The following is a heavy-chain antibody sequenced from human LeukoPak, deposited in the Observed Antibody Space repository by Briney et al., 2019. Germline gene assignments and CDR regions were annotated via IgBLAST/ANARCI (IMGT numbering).Heavy chain of an antibody. J-gene: IGHJ6*03. Sequence: ASVKVSCKASGGTFSSYAISWVRQAPGQGLEWMGGIIPIFGTANYAQKFQGRVTITADESTSTAYMELSSLRSEDTAVYYCASVSLQPRRRGAYYYYMDVWGKGTTVTVSS. V-gene: IGHV1-69*13. CDR2: IIPIFGTA. D-gene: IGHD3-10*01. CDR3: ASVSLQPRRRGAYYYYMDV. CDR1: GGTFSSYA.